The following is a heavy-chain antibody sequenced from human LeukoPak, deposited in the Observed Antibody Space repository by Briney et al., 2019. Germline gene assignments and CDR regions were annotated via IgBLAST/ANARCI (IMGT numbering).Heavy chain of an antibody. Sequence: SQTLSLTCAISGDSVSSKSTSWNWIRQSPSGGLEWLGRTYYRSKWYDDYAVSVKSRITTKPDTSKNQFSLQLNSVTPEDTAVYYCARDRINEGGWFDPWGQGTLVTVSS. V-gene: IGHV6-1*01. D-gene: IGHD3-16*01. CDR3: ARDRINEGGWFDP. J-gene: IGHJ5*02. CDR1: GDSVSSKSTS. CDR2: TYYRSKWYD.